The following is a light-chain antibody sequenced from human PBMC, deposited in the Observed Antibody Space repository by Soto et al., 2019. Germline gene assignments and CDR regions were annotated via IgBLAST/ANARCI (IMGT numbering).Light chain of an antibody. Sequence: EIVMTQSPATLSVSPGERATLSCRASQSVSRNLGWYQQKPDQSPRLLIYGASTRATGIPARFSGSGSGTDFTLTISSLQSEDFAVYYCQQYNNWPLTFGPGTKVDIK. CDR1: QSVSRN. CDR3: QQYNNWPLT. J-gene: IGKJ3*01. V-gene: IGKV3-15*01. CDR2: GAS.